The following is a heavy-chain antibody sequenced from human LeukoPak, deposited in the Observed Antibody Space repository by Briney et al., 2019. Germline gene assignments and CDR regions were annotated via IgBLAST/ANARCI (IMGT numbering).Heavy chain of an antibody. CDR2: IFHSGST. V-gene: IGHV4-38-2*02. Sequence: PSETLSLTCTVSGFSISNGYYWGWIRQPPGKGLEWIGSIFHSGSTYYNPSLESRVTISVDTSKNQFSLKLSSVTAADTAVYYCARANYYYGSEIYYNPPDYWGQGTLVTVSS. CDR3: ARANYYYGSEIYYNPPDY. D-gene: IGHD3-10*01. CDR1: GFSISNGYY. J-gene: IGHJ4*02.